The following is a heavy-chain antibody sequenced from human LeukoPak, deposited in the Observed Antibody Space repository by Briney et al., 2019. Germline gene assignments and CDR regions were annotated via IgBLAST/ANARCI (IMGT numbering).Heavy chain of an antibody. CDR1: GFTFSSYG. CDR2: ITATSSST. CDR3: ARENLYVWGSYRSYYFDY. V-gene: IGHV3-23*01. D-gene: IGHD3-16*02. Sequence: PGGSLRLSCAAFGFTFSSYGMSWVRQAPGEGLEWVSAITATSSSTHDADSVQGRFTISRDSSKNTLYLQMNSLRAEDTAVYYCARENLYVWGSYRSYYFDYWGQGTLVTVSS. J-gene: IGHJ4*02.